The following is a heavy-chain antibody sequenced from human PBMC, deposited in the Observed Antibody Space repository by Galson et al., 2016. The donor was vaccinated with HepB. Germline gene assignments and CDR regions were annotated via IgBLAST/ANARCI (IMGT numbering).Heavy chain of an antibody. CDR3: ARGVAVAGTIFDY. D-gene: IGHD6-19*01. CDR2: IIPIFGTV. J-gene: IGHJ4*02. CDR1: GGTFGSYT. V-gene: IGHV1-69*13. Sequence: SVKVSCKASGGTFGSYTINWVRQAPGQGLEWMGGIIPIFGTVNYAQKFQGRVTITADESTSTAYMELSSLRSEDTAVYYCARGVAVAGTIFDYWGQGTLGTVSS.